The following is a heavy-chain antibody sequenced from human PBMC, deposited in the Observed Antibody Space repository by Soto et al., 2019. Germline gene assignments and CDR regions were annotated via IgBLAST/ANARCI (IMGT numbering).Heavy chain of an antibody. CDR3: AQAAKYGVVVEYFDS. CDR2: ISSSGRRT. Sequence: PGGSLRLSCGTSGFTFANFGMGWVRQAPGKGLYWVSGISSSGRRTYYADSVKGRFTISRDNSKNTLYLQMDSLRGDDTAVYYCAQAAKYGVVVEYFDSWGQGALVTVSS. D-gene: IGHD3-3*01. J-gene: IGHJ4*02. V-gene: IGHV3-23*01. CDR1: GFTFANFG.